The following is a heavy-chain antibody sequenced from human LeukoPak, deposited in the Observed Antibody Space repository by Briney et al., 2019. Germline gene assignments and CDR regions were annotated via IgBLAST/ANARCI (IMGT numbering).Heavy chain of an antibody. CDR3: ATGRVSYGSEY. CDR1: GDSITYYF. V-gene: IGHV4-59*03. CDR2: VYYSATTNYKPSL. J-gene: IGHJ4*02. Sequence: SETLSLTCSFPGDSITYYFWSWIRQPPGKGLEWIGYVYYSATTNYKPSLNYNPSLKSRVTISLDTPKSQFSLRMTSVTAADTAMYYCATGRVSYGSEYWGPGTLVAVSS. D-gene: IGHD3-10*01.